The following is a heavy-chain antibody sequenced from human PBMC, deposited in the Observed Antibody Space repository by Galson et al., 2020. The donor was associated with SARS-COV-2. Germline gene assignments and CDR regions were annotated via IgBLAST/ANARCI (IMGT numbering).Heavy chain of an antibody. CDR1: GFTFSRFW. CDR2: IKQDGSEK. CDR3: AREVALVTQPDTGLCYGMDV. Sequence: GESLKISCAASGFTFSRFWVSWVRQAPGKGLEWVANIKQDGSEKHYVDSVRGRFTVSRDNAKNSLYLQMNNLRAEDTAVYYCAREVALVTQPDTGLCYGMDVWGQGTTVTVAS. J-gene: IGHJ6*02. D-gene: IGHD3-9*01. V-gene: IGHV3-7*01.